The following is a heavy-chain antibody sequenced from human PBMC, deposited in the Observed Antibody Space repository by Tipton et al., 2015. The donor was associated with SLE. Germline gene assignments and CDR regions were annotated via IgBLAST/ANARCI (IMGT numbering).Heavy chain of an antibody. J-gene: IGHJ3*02. Sequence: QSGAEVKKPGASVKVSCKASGYTFNSYYIHWVRQAPGQGLEWMGIINPGGGSTTYSQKFQGRVTMTRDTSTSTVYMELSSLGSEDTAVYYCARVLQSGDAFDIWGQGTVVTVSS. D-gene: IGHD4-11*01. CDR3: ARVLQSGDAFDI. CDR2: INPGGGST. V-gene: IGHV1-46*02. CDR1: GYTFNSYY.